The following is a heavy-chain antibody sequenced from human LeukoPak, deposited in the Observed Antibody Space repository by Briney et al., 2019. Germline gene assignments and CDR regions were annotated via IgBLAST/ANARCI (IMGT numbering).Heavy chain of an antibody. CDR2: ISGSGGST. J-gene: IGHJ4*02. Sequence: PGGSLRLSCAASGFTFSSYAMHWVRQAPGKGLEWVSSISGSGGSTYYADSVKGRFTISRDNSENTLYLQMNSLRAEDTAVYYCAKSSYDSSGYCRYWGQGTLATVSS. CDR3: AKSSYDSSGYCRY. V-gene: IGHV3-23*01. CDR1: GFTFSSYA. D-gene: IGHD3-22*01.